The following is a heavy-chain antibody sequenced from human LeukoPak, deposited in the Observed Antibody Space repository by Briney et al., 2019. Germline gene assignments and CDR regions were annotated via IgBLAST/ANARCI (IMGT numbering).Heavy chain of an antibody. Sequence: GGSLRLSCAASGFTFNSYVMSWVRQAPGKGLEWVSFISGSGGSTYYADSVKGRFTISRDNSKNTLYLQMNSLRAEDTAIYYCAKLWFGELSWVDYWGQGTLVTVSS. V-gene: IGHV3-23*01. CDR3: AKLWFGELSWVDY. J-gene: IGHJ4*02. CDR2: ISGSGGST. D-gene: IGHD3-10*01. CDR1: GFTFNSYV.